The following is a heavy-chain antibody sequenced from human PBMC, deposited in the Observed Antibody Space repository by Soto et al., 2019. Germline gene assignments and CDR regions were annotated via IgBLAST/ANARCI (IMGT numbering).Heavy chain of an antibody. J-gene: IGHJ4*02. CDR2: ISVRGYSS. Sequence: VQLLASGGGLVQPGGSLCLSCATSGFTFSSYAMSWVRQAPVEGLEWVSGISVRGYSSYDADSVKGRFTISRDNSKSTLYLQINSQRAEDTAVYYCATIFRYGDAEYWGQGVLVTVSS. D-gene: IGHD3-16*02. CDR1: GFTFSSYA. CDR3: ATIFRYGDAEY. V-gene: IGHV3-23*01.